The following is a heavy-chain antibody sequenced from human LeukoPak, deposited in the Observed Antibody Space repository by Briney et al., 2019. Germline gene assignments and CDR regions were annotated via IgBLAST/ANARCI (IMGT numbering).Heavy chain of an antibody. CDR1: GFTFSSFA. J-gene: IGHJ4*02. V-gene: IGHV3-23*01. CDR2: ISGSGDNT. Sequence: SGGSLRLSCAASGFTFSSFALSWVRQAPGKGLEWVSAISGSGDNTFYADSVRGRFTISRDNPKNILYLQMNSLRGEDTAIYYCAKDFRGSGYFFDYWGQGTLVTVSS. CDR3: AKDFRGSGYFFDY. D-gene: IGHD7-27*01.